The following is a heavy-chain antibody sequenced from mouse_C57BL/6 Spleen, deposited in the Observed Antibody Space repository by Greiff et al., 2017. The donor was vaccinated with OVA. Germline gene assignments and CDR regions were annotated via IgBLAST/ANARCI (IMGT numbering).Heavy chain of an antibody. CDR3: ARGGITTVVAPHYYAMDY. J-gene: IGHJ4*01. D-gene: IGHD1-1*01. Sequence: VQGVESGAELARPGASVKLSCKASGYTFTSYGISWVKQRTGQGLEWIGEIYPRSGNTYYNEKFKGKATLTADKSSSTAYMELRSLTSEDSAVYFCARGGITTVVAPHYYAMDYWGQGTSVTVSS. CDR2: IYPRSGNT. CDR1: GYTFTSYG. V-gene: IGHV1-81*01.